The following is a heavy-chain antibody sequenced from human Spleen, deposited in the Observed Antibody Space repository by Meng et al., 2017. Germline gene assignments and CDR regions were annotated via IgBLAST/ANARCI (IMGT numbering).Heavy chain of an antibody. D-gene: IGHD3-22*01. CDR2: IYTSGST. V-gene: IGHV4-61*09. Sequence: SETLSLTCTVSGGSVSSGTYYWSWTRQTAGQGLEWIEHIYTSGSTNYYPSLKSRITISVDTSKKQFSLNRRSVAAADAAVFYCARVGGYNAFDIWGQGTMVTVSS. CDR3: ARVGGYNAFDI. CDR1: GGSVSSGTYY. J-gene: IGHJ3*02.